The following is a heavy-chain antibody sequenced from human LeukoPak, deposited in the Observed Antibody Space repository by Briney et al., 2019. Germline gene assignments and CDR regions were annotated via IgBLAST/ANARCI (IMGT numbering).Heavy chain of an antibody. CDR3: ARHEWIQYYMDV. CDR1: GGSISNNTSY. J-gene: IGHJ6*03. Sequence: SETLSLTCTVSGGSISNNTSYWGWIRQPPGKGLEWIASIYYSGSTYYNPALKSRLTISADTSNNQFSLKLSSVIATDTAVYYCARHEWIQYYMDVWGKGSTVTVSS. CDR2: IYYSGST. V-gene: IGHV4-39*01. D-gene: IGHD5-18*01.